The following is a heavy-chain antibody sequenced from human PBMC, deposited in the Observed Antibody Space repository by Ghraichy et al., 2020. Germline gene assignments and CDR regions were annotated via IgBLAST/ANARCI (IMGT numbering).Heavy chain of an antibody. Sequence: GGSLRLSCAASGFTFSSYAMTWVRQAPGKGLEWFASISCSGSSTYYADSVKGRFTISRDNSKNTLYLQMNSLRAEDTAVYYCAKDSSYRDPYSEGSGSYLFGYWGQGTLVTVSP. CDR1: GFTFSSYA. CDR3: AKDSSYRDPYSEGSGSYLFGY. V-gene: IGHV3-23*01. D-gene: IGHD3-10*01. J-gene: IGHJ4*02. CDR2: ISCSGSST.